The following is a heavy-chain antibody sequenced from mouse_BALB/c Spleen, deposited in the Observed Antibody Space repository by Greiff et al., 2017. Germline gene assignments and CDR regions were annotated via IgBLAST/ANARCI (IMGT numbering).Heavy chain of an antibody. J-gene: IGHJ3*01. D-gene: IGHD2-10*02. Sequence: EVQLVESGGDLVKPGGSLKLSCAASGFTFSSYGMSWVRQTPDKRLEWVATISSGGSYTYYPDSVKGRFTISRDNAKNTLYLQMSSLKSEDTAMYYCAREYGNYAAWFAYWGQGTLVTVSA. CDR2: ISSGGSYT. V-gene: IGHV5-6*01. CDR3: AREYGNYAAWFAY. CDR1: GFTFSSYG.